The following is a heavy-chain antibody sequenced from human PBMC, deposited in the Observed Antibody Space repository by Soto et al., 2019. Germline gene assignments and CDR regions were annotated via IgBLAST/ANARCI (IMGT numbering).Heavy chain of an antibody. CDR1: GLVVNRNY. V-gene: IGHV3-53*01. CDR2: IYSGGSA. CDR3: ARVQSDYVWYFDP. J-gene: IGHJ5*02. Sequence: GSLRLSCAASGLVVNRNYMSWVRQAPGKGLEWFSVIYSGGSAHYEDSVRGRFTISRDNSKNTLYLQMNNLRAEDTAVYYCARVQSDYVWYFDPWGQGTLVTVSS. D-gene: IGHD4-17*01.